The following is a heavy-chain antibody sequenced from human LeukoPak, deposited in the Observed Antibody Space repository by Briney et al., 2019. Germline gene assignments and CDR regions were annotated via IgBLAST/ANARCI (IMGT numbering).Heavy chain of an antibody. J-gene: IGHJ6*02. Sequence: ASVKVSCKASGYTFTVYYMHWVRQAPGQGLEWMGRINPNSGGTNYAQKFQGRVTMTRDTSISTAYMELSRLRSDDTAVYYCARVEAYYDFWSGPYGMDVWGQGTTVTVSS. D-gene: IGHD3-3*01. V-gene: IGHV1-2*06. CDR1: GYTFTVYY. CDR3: ARVEAYYDFWSGPYGMDV. CDR2: INPNSGGT.